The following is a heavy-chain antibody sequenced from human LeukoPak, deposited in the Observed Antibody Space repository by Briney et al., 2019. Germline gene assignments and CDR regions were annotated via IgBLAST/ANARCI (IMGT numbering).Heavy chain of an antibody. J-gene: IGHJ3*02. CDR3: ARWGCSSTSCYRGLDAFDI. Sequence: AASVKVSCKASGYTFTSYYVHWVRQAPGQGLEWMGWINPNSGGTNYAQKFQGRVTMTRDTSISTAYMELSRLRSDDTAVYYCARWGCSSTSCYRGLDAFDIWGQGTMVTVSS. CDR1: GYTFTSYY. V-gene: IGHV1-2*02. CDR2: INPNSGGT. D-gene: IGHD2-2*02.